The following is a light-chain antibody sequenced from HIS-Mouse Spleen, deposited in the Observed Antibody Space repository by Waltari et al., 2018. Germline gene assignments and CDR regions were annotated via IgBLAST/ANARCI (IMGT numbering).Light chain of an antibody. CDR3: SSYTSSSFNVV. CDR2: DVG. Sequence: QSALTQPASVSGSPGQSITISCTGTSSDVGGYNYVSWYQQHPGKAPKLMIYDVGNRPSGVSNRCSGSKSGNTASLTISGLQAEDEADYYCSSYTSSSFNVVFGGGTKLTVL. CDR1: SSDVGGYNY. J-gene: IGLJ2*01. V-gene: IGLV2-14*03.